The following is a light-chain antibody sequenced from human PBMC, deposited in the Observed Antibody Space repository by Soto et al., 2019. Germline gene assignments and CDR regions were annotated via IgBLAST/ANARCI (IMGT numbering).Light chain of an antibody. J-gene: IGLJ1*01. CDR3: SSYTTTNTLYV. V-gene: IGLV2-14*01. CDR1: NSDVGGYNY. CDR2: EVF. Sequence: QSALTQPASVSGSPGQSITIPCTGTNSDVGGYNYVSWYQHHPGKAPKLKIYEVFNRPSGVSSRFSGSKSGSTASLTISGLQAEDEADYYCSSYTTTNTLYVFGTGTKLTVL.